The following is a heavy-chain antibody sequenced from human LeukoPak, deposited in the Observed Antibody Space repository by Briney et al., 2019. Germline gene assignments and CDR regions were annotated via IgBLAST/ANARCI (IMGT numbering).Heavy chain of an antibody. J-gene: IGHJ4*02. Sequence: SETLSLTCTVSGGSINTYFWSWIRQPPGKGLEWIGYISSGGSTNYNPSLKSRVTISVDTSKNQFSLKPSSVTAADTAVYYCARGSAYYNYWGQGTLVPVSS. V-gene: IGHV4-59*01. CDR2: ISSGGST. CDR1: GGSINTYF. D-gene: IGHD3-3*01. CDR3: ARGSAYYNY.